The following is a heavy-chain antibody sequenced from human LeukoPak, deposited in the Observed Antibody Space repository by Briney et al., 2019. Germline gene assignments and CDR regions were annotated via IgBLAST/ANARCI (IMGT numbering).Heavy chain of an antibody. V-gene: IGHV4-61*02. Sequence: PSQTLSLTCIVSGASVTSTSHYWTWIRQSAGKGLEWIERIYSSGSTNYSPSLKSRVTISVETSKNQFSLKLTSVTAADTAVYYCARDPGRGYYGSGSIDYWGQGTLFTVSS. CDR2: IYSSGST. CDR3: ARDPGRGYYGSGSIDY. J-gene: IGHJ4*02. CDR1: GASVTSTSHY. D-gene: IGHD3-10*01.